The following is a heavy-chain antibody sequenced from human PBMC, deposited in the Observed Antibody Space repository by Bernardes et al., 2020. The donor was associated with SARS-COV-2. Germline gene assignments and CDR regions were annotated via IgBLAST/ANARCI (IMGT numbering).Heavy chain of an antibody. Sequence: SATSPLTSTVPDGSITLYSWCQVRRHAAKGLEWFGRKYKSGSTDYNASLRSRVTMSLDTSRKTSSLQRTSVTAADTAVYYCAREPLRYGSGRKSSFDNWGQGILVRVSS. CDR2: KYKSGST. D-gene: IGHD3-10*01. J-gene: IGHJ4*02. CDR3: AREPLRYGSGRKSSFDN. CDR1: DGSITLYS. V-gene: IGHV4-4*07.